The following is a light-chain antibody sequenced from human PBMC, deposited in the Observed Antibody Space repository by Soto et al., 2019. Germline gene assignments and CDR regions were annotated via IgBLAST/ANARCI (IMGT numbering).Light chain of an antibody. J-gene: IGLJ1*01. CDR3: CLYIGATTYV. CDR1: SSNIGAGYD. Sequence: QSVLTQPPSVSGAPGQRVTISCTGTSSNIGAGYDVHWYQQLPGTAPKVLIYANTNRPSGVPDRFSGSTSVNSASLTISGLQADDEADYYCCLYIGATTYVFGTGTKLTVL. V-gene: IGLV1-40*01. CDR2: ANT.